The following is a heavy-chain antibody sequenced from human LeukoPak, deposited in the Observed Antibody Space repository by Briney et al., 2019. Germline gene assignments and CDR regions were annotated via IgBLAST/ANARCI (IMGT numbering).Heavy chain of an antibody. V-gene: IGHV4-39*01. J-gene: IGHJ4*02. Sequence: KSSETLSLTCTVSGGSITSSSYYWGWIRQPPGKGLEWVVTIYYTGSTYYSPSLQSRVSISVDTSRDQFSLRLSSVTAADTAVYYCVRQRQWLILGPYLFASWGQGAQVTVSS. CDR3: VRQRQWLILGPYLFAS. D-gene: IGHD6-19*01. CDR2: IYYTGST. CDR1: GGSITSSSYY.